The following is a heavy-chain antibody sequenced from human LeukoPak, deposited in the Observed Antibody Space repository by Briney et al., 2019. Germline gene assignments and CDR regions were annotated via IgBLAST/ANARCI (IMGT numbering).Heavy chain of an antibody. Sequence: GGSLTLSCAASGLTATSNSMTWVRQAPGKGLEWVSVLFSGGRTYYADSVKGRFTISRDNSKNTLYLQLNSLRVEDTAVYYCARVYNSGWYVDYWGQGTLVTVSS. CDR1: GLTATSNS. CDR3: ARVYNSGWYVDY. J-gene: IGHJ4*02. V-gene: IGHV3-53*01. D-gene: IGHD6-19*01. CDR2: LFSGGRT.